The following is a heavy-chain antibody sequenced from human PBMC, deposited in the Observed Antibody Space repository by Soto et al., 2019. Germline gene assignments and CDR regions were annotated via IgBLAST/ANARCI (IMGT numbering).Heavy chain of an antibody. V-gene: IGHV1-69*02. D-gene: IGHD4-17*01. J-gene: IGHJ1*01. Sequence: QVQLVQSGAEVKKPGSSVKVSCKASGGTFSSYTISWVRQAPGQGLEWMGRIIPILGIANYAQKFQGRVTITADKSTSTAYMELSSLRSEDTAVYYCARGGSGNGDYDISAEYFQHWGQGTLVTVSS. CDR3: ARGGSGNGDYDISAEYFQH. CDR2: IIPILGIA. CDR1: GGTFSSYT.